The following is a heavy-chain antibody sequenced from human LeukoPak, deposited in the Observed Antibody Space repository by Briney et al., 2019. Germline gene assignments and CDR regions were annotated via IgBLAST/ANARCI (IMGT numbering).Heavy chain of an antibody. CDR1: GGSISSGDNY. CDR2: IYYSGRT. J-gene: IGHJ3*02. D-gene: IGHD6-13*01. V-gene: IGHV4-30-4*01. Sequence: PSETLSLTCTVSGGSISSGDNYWGWIRQPPGKGLEWIGCIYYSGRTYYNPSLKSRVTISVDTSKNQFSLKLRSVTASDTAVYSCARGGYSTSWAAFDIWGQGTMVTVSS. CDR3: ARGGYSTSWAAFDI.